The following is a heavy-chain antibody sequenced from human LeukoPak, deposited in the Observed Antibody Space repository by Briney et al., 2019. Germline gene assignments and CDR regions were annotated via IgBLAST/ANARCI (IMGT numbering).Heavy chain of an antibody. CDR3: ARHRDGPRNFDY. CDR1: GGSISSSSYY. CDR2: IYYSGST. J-gene: IGHJ4*02. D-gene: IGHD3-10*01. Sequence: SETLSLTCTVSGGSISSSSYYWGWIRQPPGKGLEWIGSIYYSGSTYYNPSLKSRVTISVDTSKNQFSLKLSSVTAADTAVYYCARHRDGPRNFDYWGQGTLVTVSS. V-gene: IGHV4-39*01.